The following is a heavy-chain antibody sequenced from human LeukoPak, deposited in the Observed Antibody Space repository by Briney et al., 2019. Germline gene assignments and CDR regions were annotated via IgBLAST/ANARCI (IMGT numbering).Heavy chain of an antibody. CDR1: GGSFNAYY. D-gene: IGHD3-16*02. Sequence: SETLSLTCAVYGGSFNAYYWTWIRQAPGKGLEWIGEINHSGNTNYNPSLESRVTISADASKNQFSLNLGSVTAADTAIYYCARGLRFIQGPGYYYMDVWGKGTTVTVSS. J-gene: IGHJ6*03. CDR2: INHSGNT. V-gene: IGHV4-34*01. CDR3: ARGLRFIQGPGYYYMDV.